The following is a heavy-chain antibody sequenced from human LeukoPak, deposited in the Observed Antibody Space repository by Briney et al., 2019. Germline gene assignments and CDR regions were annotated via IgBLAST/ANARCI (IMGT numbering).Heavy chain of an antibody. V-gene: IGHV4-4*07. CDR2: IYTSGST. J-gene: IGHJ6*03. CDR3: ATAPARGLGATKDYYYYYMDV. CDR1: GGSISSYY. D-gene: IGHD3-16*01. Sequence: SETLSLTCTVSGGSISSYYWSWIRQPAGKGLEWIGRIYTSGSTNYNPSLKSRVTISVDTSKNQFSLKLSSVAAADTAVYYCATAPARGLGATKDYYYYYMDVWGKGTTVTISS.